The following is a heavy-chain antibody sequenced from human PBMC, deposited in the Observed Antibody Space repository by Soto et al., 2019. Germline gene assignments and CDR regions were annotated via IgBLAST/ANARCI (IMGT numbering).Heavy chain of an antibody. CDR1: GGSISNSNW. CDR2: IFHSGST. D-gene: IGHD1-26*01. CDR3: AHRPIVGAAI. Sequence: QVQLQESGPGLVKPSGTLSLTCAVFGGSISNSNWWTWVRQPPGKGLDWIGVIFHSGSTYYNSSLMGRVTISVDKANNQFSLKLSSVTAADTAVYYCAHRPIVGAAIWGQGTLVTVSS. J-gene: IGHJ4*02. V-gene: IGHV4-4*02.